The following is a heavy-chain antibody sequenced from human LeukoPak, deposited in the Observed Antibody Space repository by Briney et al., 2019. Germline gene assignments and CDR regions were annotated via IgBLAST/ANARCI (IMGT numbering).Heavy chain of an antibody. Sequence: SETLSLTCAVYGGSFSGYYWSWIRQPPGKGLEWIGEINHSGSTNYNPSLKSRVTISVDTSKNQFSLKLSSVTAADTAVYYCARGGGITGTPRSRGPFDYWGQGTLVTVSS. V-gene: IGHV4-34*01. J-gene: IGHJ4*02. CDR3: ARGGGITGTPRSRGPFDY. CDR1: GGSFSGYY. D-gene: IGHD1-20*01. CDR2: INHSGST.